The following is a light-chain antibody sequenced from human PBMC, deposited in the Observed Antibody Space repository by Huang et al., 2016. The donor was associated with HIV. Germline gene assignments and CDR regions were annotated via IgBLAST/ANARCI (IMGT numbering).Light chain of an antibody. CDR2: GAS. J-gene: IGKJ1*01. CDR1: QSVSSN. V-gene: IGKV3-15*01. Sequence: EIVMTQSPATLSVSPGERATLSCRASQSVSSNLAWYQQKPGQAPRLHSYGASTRATGIPARFSGSGSGTEFTLTISSLQSEDVALYYCQQYNNWPRTFGQGTKVEIK. CDR3: QQYNNWPRT.